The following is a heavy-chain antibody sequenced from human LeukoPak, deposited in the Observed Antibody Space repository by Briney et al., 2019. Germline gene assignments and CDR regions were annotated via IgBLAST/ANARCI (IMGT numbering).Heavy chain of an antibody. D-gene: IGHD5-24*01. J-gene: IGHJ4*02. CDR3: ATDLRDGYNLWY. CDR2: FDPEDGET. V-gene: IGHV1-24*01. Sequence: ASVKVSCKVSGYTLTELSMHWVRQAPGKGLEWMGGFDPEDGETIYAQKFQGRVTMTEDTSTDTAYMELSSLRSEDTAAYYCATDLRDGYNLWYWDQGTLVTVSS. CDR1: GYTLTELS.